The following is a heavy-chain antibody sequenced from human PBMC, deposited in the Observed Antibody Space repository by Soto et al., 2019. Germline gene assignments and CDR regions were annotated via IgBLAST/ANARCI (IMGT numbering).Heavy chain of an antibody. J-gene: IGHJ4*02. D-gene: IGHD6-13*01. Sequence: QVQLQESGPGLVKPSETLSLTCTVSGGSISSYYWSLIRQPPGKGLEWIGYIYYSGSTNYNPSLKIRVAVSIDTSKNPFSLKLSSVTAADTAVYYCARVAAAGAGYFDYWGQGTLVTVSS. V-gene: IGHV4-59*01. CDR3: ARVAAAGAGYFDY. CDR1: GGSISSYY. CDR2: IYYSGST.